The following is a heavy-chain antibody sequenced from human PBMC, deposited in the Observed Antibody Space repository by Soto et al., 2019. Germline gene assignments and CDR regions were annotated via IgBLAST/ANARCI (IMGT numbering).Heavy chain of an antibody. CDR1: GGSISSGAYY. V-gene: IGHV4-31*03. CDR3: ARDDQQHKGYFGMDV. J-gene: IGHJ6*02. CDR2: IHYSAT. D-gene: IGHD5-18*01. Sequence: QVQLQESGPGLVQPSQTLSLTCTVSGGSISSGAYYWTWIRQHPGNGLEWIGYIHYSATYYNPPLRRRVTISVDTYKYQFSLRLSSVTPADTAVYYCARDDQQHKGYFGMDVWGQGTTVTVSS.